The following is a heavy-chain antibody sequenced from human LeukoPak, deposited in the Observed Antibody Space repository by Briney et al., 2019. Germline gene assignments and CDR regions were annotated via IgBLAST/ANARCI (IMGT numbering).Heavy chain of an antibody. J-gene: IGHJ6*03. Sequence: ASVKVSCKASGYTFTGYYMHWVRQAPGQGLEWMGIINPSGGSTSYAQKFQGRVTMTRDMSTSTVYMELSSLRSEDTAVYYCARDGGSSWYDGDYYMDVWGKGTTVTVSS. CDR2: INPSGGST. CDR3: ARDGGSSWYDGDYYMDV. CDR1: GYTFTGYY. D-gene: IGHD6-13*01. V-gene: IGHV1-46*01.